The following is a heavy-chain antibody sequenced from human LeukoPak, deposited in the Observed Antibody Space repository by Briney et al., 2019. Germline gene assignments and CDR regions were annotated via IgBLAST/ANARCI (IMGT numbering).Heavy chain of an antibody. CDR3: AKGLSAYYYYMDV. CDR2: MNQDGSGK. CDR1: GFTFSNYW. Sequence: GGSLRLSCAASGFTFSNYWMTWVRQAPGKGLEWVANMNQDGSGKYYVDSAKGRFAISRDNAKNSLYLQMNNLRAEDTAVYYCAKGLSAYYYYMDVWGKGTTVTISS. V-gene: IGHV3-7*01. J-gene: IGHJ6*03. D-gene: IGHD2-15*01.